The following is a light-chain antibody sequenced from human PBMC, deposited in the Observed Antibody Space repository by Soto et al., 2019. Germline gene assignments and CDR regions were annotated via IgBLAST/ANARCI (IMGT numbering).Light chain of an antibody. V-gene: IGKV3-15*01. CDR3: LQYYILST. CDR1: QSISSS. CDR2: GAS. J-gene: IGKJ4*02. Sequence: IGVTQSPATLSLSKGERVTLSCRASQSISSSLAWYKQKTGHAPRLLIYGASTSATGIPARFSGSGSETEFTLTISSLQSEDITVYSWLQYYILSTFGEGTKVDI.